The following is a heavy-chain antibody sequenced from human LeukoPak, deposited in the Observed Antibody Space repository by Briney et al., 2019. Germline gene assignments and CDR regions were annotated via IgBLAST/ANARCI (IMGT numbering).Heavy chain of an antibody. CDR1: GGTFSSYA. Sequence: PSVKVSCKASGGTFSSYAISWVRQAPGQGLEWMGGIIPIFGTANYAQKFQGRVTITADESTSTAYMELSSLRSGDTAVYYCARAGVAARLTPFDYWGQGTLVTVSS. J-gene: IGHJ4*02. CDR2: IIPIFGTA. CDR3: ARAGVAARLTPFDY. D-gene: IGHD6-6*01. V-gene: IGHV1-69*13.